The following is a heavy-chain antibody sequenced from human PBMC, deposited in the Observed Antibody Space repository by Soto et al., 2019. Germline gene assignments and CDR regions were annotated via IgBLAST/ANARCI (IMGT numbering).Heavy chain of an antibody. Sequence: QVQLVQSGAEVKKPGSSVKVSCKASGGTFSSYAISWVRQAPGQGLEWMGGIIPIFGTANYAQKFQGRVTITADKYTSTAYMGLSSLKSEDTAVYYCARGGLTTSVAANWFDPWGQGTLVTGSS. CDR2: IIPIFGTA. V-gene: IGHV1-69*06. CDR3: ARGGLTTSVAANWFDP. D-gene: IGHD4-17*01. J-gene: IGHJ5*02. CDR1: GGTFSSYA.